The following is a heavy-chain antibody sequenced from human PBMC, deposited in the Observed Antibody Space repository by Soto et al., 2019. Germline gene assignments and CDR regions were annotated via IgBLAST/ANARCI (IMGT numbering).Heavy chain of an antibody. Sequence: ASVKVSCKAPGYTFTSYYMHWVRQAPGQGLEWMGIINPSGGSTSYAQKFQGRVTMTRDTSTSTVYMELSSLGSEDTAVYYCARDRGKYTARYYMDVWGKGTTVT. J-gene: IGHJ6*03. CDR1: GYTFTSYY. CDR3: ARDRGKYTARYYMDV. V-gene: IGHV1-46*03. D-gene: IGHD5-18*01. CDR2: INPSGGST.